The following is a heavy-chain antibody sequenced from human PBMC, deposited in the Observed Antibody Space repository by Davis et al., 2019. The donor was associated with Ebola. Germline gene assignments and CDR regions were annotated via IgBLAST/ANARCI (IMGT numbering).Heavy chain of an antibody. CDR2: IYPGDSDT. V-gene: IGHV5-51*01. CDR1: GYTFTGYW. J-gene: IGHJ4*02. Sequence: GESLKISCKGSGYTFTGYWIGWVRQMPGKGLEWMGIIYPGDSDTGYSPSFQGQVTISADKSISTAYLQWSSLKASDTAIYYCARLGDYVFDYWGQGTLVIVSS. D-gene: IGHD4-17*01. CDR3: ARLGDYVFDY.